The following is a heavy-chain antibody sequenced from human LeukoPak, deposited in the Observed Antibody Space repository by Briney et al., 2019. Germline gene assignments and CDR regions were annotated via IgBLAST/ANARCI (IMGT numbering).Heavy chain of an antibody. CDR1: GFTFSDYY. Sequence: GGSLRLSCAASGFTFSDYYMSWIRQAPGKGLEWVPYISSSGSTIYYADSVKGRFTISRDNAKNSLYLQMNSLRAEDTAVYYCARDRDEWEIGTHFDYWGQGTLVTVSS. J-gene: IGHJ4*02. D-gene: IGHD1-26*01. CDR2: ISSSGSTI. V-gene: IGHV3-11*01. CDR3: ARDRDEWEIGTHFDY.